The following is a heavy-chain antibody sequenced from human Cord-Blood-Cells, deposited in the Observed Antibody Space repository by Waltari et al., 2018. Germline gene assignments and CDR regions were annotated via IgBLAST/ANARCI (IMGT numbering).Heavy chain of an antibody. CDR1: SYA. V-gene: IGHV3-30*04. CDR2: ISYDGSNK. CDR3: ARDDFLLGFDY. Sequence: SYAMHWVRQAPGKGLEWVAVISYDGSNKYYADSVKGRFTISRDNSKNTLYLQMNSLRAEDTAVYYCARDDFLLGFDYWGQGTLVTVSS. J-gene: IGHJ4*02. D-gene: IGHD3-9*01.